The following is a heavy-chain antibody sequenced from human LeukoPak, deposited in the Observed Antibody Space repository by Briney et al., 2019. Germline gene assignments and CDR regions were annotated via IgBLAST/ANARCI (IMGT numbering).Heavy chain of an antibody. J-gene: IGHJ2*01. Sequence: SETLSLTCTVSGGSISSYYWSWTRQPPGKGLEWIGYIYYSGSTNYNPSLKSRVTISVDTSKNQFSLKLSSVTAADTAVYYCARLDGDYANWYFDLWGRGTLATVSS. CDR1: GGSISSYY. CDR2: IYYSGST. V-gene: IGHV4-59*01. D-gene: IGHD4-17*01. CDR3: ARLDGDYANWYFDL.